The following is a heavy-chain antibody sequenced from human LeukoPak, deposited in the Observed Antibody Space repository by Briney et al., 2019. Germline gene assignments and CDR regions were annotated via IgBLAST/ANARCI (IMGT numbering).Heavy chain of an antibody. CDR1: GFTFSNYA. CDR3: ARWGIAGAQDFDS. J-gene: IGHJ4*02. CDR2: ISTGGGST. V-gene: IGHV3-23*01. D-gene: IGHD1-26*01. Sequence: PGGSLRLSCAASGFTFSNYAMSWVRQAPGKGLGWVSGISTGGGSTYYADSVKGRFTISRDNSKNTLYLQMNSLRAEDTAVYYCARWGIAGAQDFDSWGQGTLVIVSS.